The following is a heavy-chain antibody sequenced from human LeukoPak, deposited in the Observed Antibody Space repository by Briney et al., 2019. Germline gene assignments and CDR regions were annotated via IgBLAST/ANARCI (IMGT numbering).Heavy chain of an antibody. CDR1: GFTFSDYY. D-gene: IGHD3-22*01. J-gene: IGHJ4*02. V-gene: IGHV3-11*04. CDR3: ARAPHYYDSSGFDY. Sequence: GGSLRLSCAASGFTFSDYYMSWIRQAPGKGLEWVSYISSSGSTIYYADSVKGRFTISRDNSKNTLYLQMNSLRAEDTAVYYCARAPHYYDSSGFDYWGQGTLVTVSS. CDR2: ISSSGSTI.